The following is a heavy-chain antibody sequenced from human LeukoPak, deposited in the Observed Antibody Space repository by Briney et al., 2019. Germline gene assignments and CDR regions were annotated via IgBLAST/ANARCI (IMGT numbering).Heavy chain of an antibody. V-gene: IGHV4-59*08. D-gene: IGHD3-10*01. CDR2: IYYSGST. CDR1: GGSISSYY. CDR3: ARQDASGNTDP. Sequence: SETLSLTCTVSGGSISSYYWSWIRQPPGKGLEWIGYIYYSGSTNYNPSLKSRVTISVDTSKNQFSLKLSSVTAADTAVYYCARQDASGNTDPWGQGTLVTVSS. J-gene: IGHJ5*02.